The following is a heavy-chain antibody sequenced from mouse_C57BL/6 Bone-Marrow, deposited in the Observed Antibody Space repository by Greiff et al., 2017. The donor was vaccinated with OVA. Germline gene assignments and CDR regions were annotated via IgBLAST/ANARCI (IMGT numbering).Heavy chain of an antibody. J-gene: IGHJ2*01. V-gene: IGHV1-55*01. CDR2: LYPGSGST. CDR1: GYTFTSYW. D-gene: IGHD1-1*01. CDR3: VRGDGSSLDY. Sequence: QVQLQKPGAELVKPGASVKMSCKASGYTFTSYWITWVKQRPGQGLEWIGDLYPGSGSTNYNEKFKSKATLTVDKSSSTAYMQLSSLTSEDSAVYYCVRGDGSSLDYWGQGTTLTVSS.